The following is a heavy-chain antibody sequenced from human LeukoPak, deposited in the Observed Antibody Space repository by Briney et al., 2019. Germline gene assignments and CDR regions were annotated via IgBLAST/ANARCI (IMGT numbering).Heavy chain of an antibody. D-gene: IGHD4-23*01. CDR1: GFTVSSNY. CDR3: ARDKDYGGPGSGYGMDV. J-gene: IGHJ6*02. CDR2: IYSGGST. V-gene: IGHV3-53*01. Sequence: PGGSLRLSCAASGFTVSSNYMSWVRQAPGKGLEWVSVIYSGGSTYNADSVKGRFTISRDNSKNTLYLQMNSLRAEDTAVYYCARDKDYGGPGSGYGMDVWGQGTTVTVSS.